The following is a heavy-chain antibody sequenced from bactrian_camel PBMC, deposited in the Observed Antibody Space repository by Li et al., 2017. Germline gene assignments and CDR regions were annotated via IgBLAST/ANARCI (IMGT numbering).Heavy chain of an antibody. CDR3: AVPARTYGSAGC. CDR1: GFTDNTRS. D-gene: IGHD2*01. J-gene: IGHJ6*01. Sequence: HVQLVESGGGSVQNGGSLRLSCAASGFTDNTRSMAWFRQAPGKERELVSRISGNGDTDYAASVRGRFIISRDNDKAVVYLQMNNLKYEDTGVYYCAVPARTYGSAGCWGQGTQVTVSS. V-gene: IGHV3S60*01. CDR2: ISGNGDT.